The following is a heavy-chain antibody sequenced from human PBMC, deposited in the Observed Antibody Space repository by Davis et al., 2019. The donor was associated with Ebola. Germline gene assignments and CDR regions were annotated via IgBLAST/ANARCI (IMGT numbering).Heavy chain of an antibody. V-gene: IGHV3-66*01. Sequence: GGSLRLSCAASGFTFSSYSMNWVRQAPGKGLEWVSVIYSGGSTYYADSVKGGFTISRDNSKNTLYLQMNSLRAEDTAVYYCARDPLIIGDATTDSWGQGTLVTVSS. D-gene: IGHD2/OR15-2a*01. CDR2: IYSGGST. CDR3: ARDPLIIGDATTDS. CDR1: GFTFSSYS. J-gene: IGHJ5*01.